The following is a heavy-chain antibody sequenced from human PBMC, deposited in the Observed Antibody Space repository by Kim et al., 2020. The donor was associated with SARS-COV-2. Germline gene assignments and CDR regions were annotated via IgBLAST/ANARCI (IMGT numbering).Heavy chain of an antibody. CDR1: GYSFASLW. CDR3: ASRFYYDRSGPDAFAI. J-gene: IGHJ3*02. V-gene: IGHV5-51*01. D-gene: IGHD3-22*01. CDR2: IYPADSDT. Sequence: GESLKISCKGSGYSFASLWIGWVRQMPGRGPEWMGIIYPADSDTRYSPSFKGRVTISADKSINTAYLQWSSLKASDSAMYYCASRFYYDRSGPDAFAIWG.